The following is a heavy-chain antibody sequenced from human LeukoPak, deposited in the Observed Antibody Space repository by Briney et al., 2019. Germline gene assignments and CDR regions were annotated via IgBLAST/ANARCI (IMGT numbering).Heavy chain of an antibody. V-gene: IGHV3-23*01. J-gene: IGHJ4*02. CDR2: ISGGGGST. Sequence: PGGSLRLSCAASGFTFSSYGMSWVRQAPGKGLEWVSGISGGGGSTYYADSVKGRFTISRDNAKNSLYLQMNSLRAEDTAVYYCAREEYSGSYYFDYWGQGTLVTVSS. D-gene: IGHD1-26*01. CDR1: GFTFSSYG. CDR3: AREEYSGSYYFDY.